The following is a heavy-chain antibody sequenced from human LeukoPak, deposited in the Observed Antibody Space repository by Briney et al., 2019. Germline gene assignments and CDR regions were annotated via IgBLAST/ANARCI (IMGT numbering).Heavy chain of an antibody. CDR2: IQYDGSNK. J-gene: IGHJ4*02. CDR3: AKDQPYSSSWYSFDY. CDR1: GFTFSTNG. Sequence: GGSLRLSCAASGFTFSTNGMHWVRQAPGKGLEWVAFIQYDGSNKYYADSVKGRFTISRDNSKNTLYPQMNSLRAEDTAVYYCAKDQPYSSSWYSFDYWGQGTLVTVSS. V-gene: IGHV3-30*02. D-gene: IGHD6-13*01.